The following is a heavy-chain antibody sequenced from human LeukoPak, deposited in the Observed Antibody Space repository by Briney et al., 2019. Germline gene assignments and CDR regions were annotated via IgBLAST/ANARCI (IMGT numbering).Heavy chain of an antibody. J-gene: IGHJ4*02. CDR1: GGSISRSSYY. Sequence: SETLSLTCTVSGGSISRSSYYWGWIRQPPGKGLEWIGSISYSGSTYYNPSLKSRVTISVDTSKNQFSLKLSSVTAADTAVYYCARDQDGGFDYWGQGTLVTVSS. CDR3: ARDQDGGFDY. CDR2: ISYSGST. V-gene: IGHV4-39*07. D-gene: IGHD3-16*01.